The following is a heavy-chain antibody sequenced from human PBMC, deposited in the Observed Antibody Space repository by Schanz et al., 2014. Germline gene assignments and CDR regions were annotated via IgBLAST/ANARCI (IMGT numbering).Heavy chain of an antibody. CDR2: IIPIHGIV. J-gene: IGHJ3*02. Sequence: QVQLVQSGDEVKKPGASVKVSCKASGGTFSSFGINWLRQAPGQGLEWMGRIIPIHGIVNYAQRFQDRVRITADKSTSTAYMELSSLRSDDTAVYYCARGGGPEDVFDIWGQGTILTVSS. V-gene: IGHV1-69*04. CDR3: ARGGGPEDVFDI. CDR1: GGTFSSFG. D-gene: IGHD5-12*01.